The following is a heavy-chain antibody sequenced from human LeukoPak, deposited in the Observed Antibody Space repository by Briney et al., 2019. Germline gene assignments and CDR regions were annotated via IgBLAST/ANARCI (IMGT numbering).Heavy chain of an antibody. CDR3: ARRSTPYYDFWCGYGPTKYYFDY. J-gene: IGHJ4*02. V-gene: IGHV1-18*01. CDR2: ISAYNGNT. Sequence: ASVKVSCKASGYTFTSYGISWVRQAPGQGLEWMGWISAYNGNTNYAQKLQGRVTMTTDTSTSTAYMELRSLRSDDTAVYYCARRSTPYYDFWCGYGPTKYYFDYWGQGTLVTVSS. CDR1: GYTFTSYG. D-gene: IGHD3-3*01.